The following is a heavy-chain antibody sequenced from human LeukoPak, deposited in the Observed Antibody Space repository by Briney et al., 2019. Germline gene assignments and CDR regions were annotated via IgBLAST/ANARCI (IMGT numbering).Heavy chain of an antibody. D-gene: IGHD3-10*01. V-gene: IGHV3-23*01. CDR3: AAPARAPSMVRGVGLGY. CDR2: INSSGGST. J-gene: IGHJ4*02. Sequence: PGGSLRLSCAASGFTFSSYWMSWVRQAPGKGLEWVSSINSSGGSTYYADSVKGRFTTSRDNSKNTLYLQMGSLRAEDTAVYYCAAPARAPSMVRGVGLGYWGQGTLVTVSS. CDR1: GFTFSSYW.